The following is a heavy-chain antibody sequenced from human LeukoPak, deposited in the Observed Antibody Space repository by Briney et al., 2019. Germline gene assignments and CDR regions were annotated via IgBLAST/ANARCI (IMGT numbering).Heavy chain of an antibody. J-gene: IGHJ4*02. D-gene: IGHD3-10*01. CDR2: IYYSGTT. CDR3: ARGWPRFGC. V-gene: IGHV4-59*01. CDR1: GGSISSYY. Sequence: SETLSLTCTVSGGSISSYYWSWIRQPPGKGLEWIGYIYYSGTTNYNPSLKSRVTISVDTSRNQFSLNLSSVTAADTAVYYCARGWPRFGCWGQGTRVTVSS.